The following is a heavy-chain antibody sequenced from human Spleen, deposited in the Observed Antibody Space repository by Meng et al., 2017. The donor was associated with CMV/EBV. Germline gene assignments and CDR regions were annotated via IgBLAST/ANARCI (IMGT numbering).Heavy chain of an antibody. J-gene: IGHJ4*02. CDR1: GFSLSSYE. D-gene: IGHD3-16*01. CDR3: ARGRENFGGRRLFDY. CDR2: ISGSGASI. Sequence: GGSLRLSCVASGFSLSSYEMNWVRQAPGKGLEWVSHISGSGASIYYPDSVRGRFTISKDAAKNSLYLQMNRLRVEDTGVYYCARGRENFGGRRLFDYWGQGALVTVSS. V-gene: IGHV3-48*03.